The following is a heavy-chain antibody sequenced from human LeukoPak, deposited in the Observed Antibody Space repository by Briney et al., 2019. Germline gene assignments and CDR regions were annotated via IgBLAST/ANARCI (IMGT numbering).Heavy chain of an antibody. Sequence: GASVKVSCKTSGYTFTSYGISWVRQAPGQGLEWMGWINPNSGGTNYAQKFQGRVTMTRDTSISTAYMELSRLRSDDTAVYYCASGPYYYDSSGYLVADYYYYMDVWGKGTTVTVSS. D-gene: IGHD3-22*01. J-gene: IGHJ6*03. CDR3: ASGPYYYDSSGYLVADYYYYMDV. V-gene: IGHV1-2*02. CDR2: INPNSGGT. CDR1: GYTFTSYG.